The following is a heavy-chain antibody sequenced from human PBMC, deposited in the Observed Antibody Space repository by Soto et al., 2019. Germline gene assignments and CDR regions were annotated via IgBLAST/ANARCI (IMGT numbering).Heavy chain of an antibody. Sequence: GESLKISCAASGFTFSSYAMSWVRQAPGKGLEWVSAISGSGGSTYYADSVKGRFTISRDNSKNTLYLQMNSLRAEDTAVYYCAKDNPPVTYFDYWGQGTLVTVSS. V-gene: IGHV3-23*01. CDR2: ISGSGGST. J-gene: IGHJ4*02. D-gene: IGHD4-17*01. CDR3: AKDNPPVTYFDY. CDR1: GFTFSSYA.